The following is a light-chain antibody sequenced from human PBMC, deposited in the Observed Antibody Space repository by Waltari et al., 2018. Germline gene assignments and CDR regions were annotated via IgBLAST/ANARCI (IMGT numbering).Light chain of an antibody. Sequence: QSVLTQPPSVSGAPGQRVTISCPGSWSNIGAGNDVHWYQQLPGKAPTLLVYGFNTRPPGVPDRFFGSKSGTSASLAIPGLQPEDEADYYCQSYDTKVGVVFGGGSKLTVL. V-gene: IGLV1-40*01. J-gene: IGLJ2*01. CDR3: QSYDTKVGVV. CDR1: WSNIGAGND. CDR2: GFN.